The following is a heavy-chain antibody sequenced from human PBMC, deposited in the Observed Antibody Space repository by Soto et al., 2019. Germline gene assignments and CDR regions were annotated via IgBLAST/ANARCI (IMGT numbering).Heavy chain of an antibody. D-gene: IGHD7-27*01. V-gene: IGHV1-69*06. CDR2: IIPVIDTA. CDR3: ARGSGADAFDI. J-gene: IGHJ3*02. CDR1: GGTFN. Sequence: SVKVSCKVSGGTFNIRWVRQAPGQGLEWMGGIIPVIDTANYARKFQGRVVISADRATNIVYMEMMSLTLEDTAVYYCARGSGADAFDIWGQGTMVTVSS.